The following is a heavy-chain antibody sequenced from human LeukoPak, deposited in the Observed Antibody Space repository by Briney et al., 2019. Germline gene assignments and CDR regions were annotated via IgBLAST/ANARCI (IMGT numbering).Heavy chain of an antibody. V-gene: IGHV1-18*01. J-gene: IGHJ5*02. CDR2: ISPYNADT. D-gene: IGHD4-17*01. CDR3: ARVTTVTRSPWSWGPKKIGQEVNWFDP. Sequence: RASVKVSCKASGYTFSDYSITWVRQAPGQGLEWMGWISPYNADTNYAQNFQGRVTMTTDRSTRTAYMELRNLRSDDTAVYYCARVTTVTRSPWSWGPKKIGQEVNWFDPWRQGTLITVS. CDR1: GYTFSDYS.